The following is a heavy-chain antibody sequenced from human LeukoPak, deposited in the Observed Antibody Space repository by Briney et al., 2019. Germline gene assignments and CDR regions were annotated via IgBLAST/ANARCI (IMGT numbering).Heavy chain of an antibody. D-gene: IGHD4-11*01. CDR1: GGSFSGYY. CDR3: ATSTVPDY. J-gene: IGHJ4*02. CDR2: INHSGST. Sequence: SETLSLTCAVYGGSFSGYYWSWIPQPPGKGLEWIGEINHSGSTNYNPSLKSRVTISVDTSKNQFSLKLSSVTAADTAVYYCATSTVPDYWGQGTLVTVSS. V-gene: IGHV4-34*01.